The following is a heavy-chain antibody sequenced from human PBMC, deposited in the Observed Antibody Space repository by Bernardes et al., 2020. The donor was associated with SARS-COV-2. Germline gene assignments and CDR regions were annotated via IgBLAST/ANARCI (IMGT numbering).Heavy chain of an antibody. CDR3: ARVVSGPHVGADAFAV. CDR1: GFTFSNYA. Sequence: GGSLSLSCAASGFTFSNYAMSWFRPTPGKGLEWISAVNSAGTTYYADSVRGRFTAARDNSKNTLYLQMSSLRSEVTAVYYCARVVSGPHVGADAFAVWGRGTTVTVSS. CDR2: VNSAGTT. D-gene: IGHD2-21*02. V-gene: IGHV3-23*01. J-gene: IGHJ3*01.